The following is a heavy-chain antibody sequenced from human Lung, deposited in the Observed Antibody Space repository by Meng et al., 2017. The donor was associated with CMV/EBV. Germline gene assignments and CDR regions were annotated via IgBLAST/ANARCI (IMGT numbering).Heavy chain of an antibody. J-gene: IGHJ4*02. Sequence: GGSLRLXCAASGFTFSNYWMSWVRPAPGKGLEWVANIKQDGGERYYVDSVKGRFTISRDNAKNSLYLQMNSLRAEDTAVYFCARAATYYSGSGSYYDSWGQGXLVTVSS. CDR1: GFTFSNYW. V-gene: IGHV3-7*04. CDR3: ARAATYYSGSGSYYDS. D-gene: IGHD3-10*01. CDR2: IKQDGGER.